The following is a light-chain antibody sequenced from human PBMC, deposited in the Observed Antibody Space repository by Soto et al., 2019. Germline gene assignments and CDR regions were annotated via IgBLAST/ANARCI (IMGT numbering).Light chain of an antibody. Sequence: DVVMTQSPLSLPVTLGQPASISCRSSQSLIHSDGSTYLSWFQQRPGRSPRRLIYEVSDRDSGVTDRFSGSGSGTDFTLQISRVEAEDVGVYYCMQGTHWPWTFGQGTEVEIK. V-gene: IGKV2-30*02. CDR1: QSLIHSDGSTY. CDR3: MQGTHWPWT. CDR2: EVS. J-gene: IGKJ1*01.